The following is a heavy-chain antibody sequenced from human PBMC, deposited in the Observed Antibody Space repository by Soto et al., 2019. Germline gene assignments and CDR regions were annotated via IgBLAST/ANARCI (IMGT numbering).Heavy chain of an antibody. CDR1: GGSISSYD. D-gene: IGHD3-10*01. Sequence: QVQLQESGPGLVKPSETLSLTCTVSGGSISSYDWSWIRQPPGKGLEWIGYIYYSGSTNYNPSLKSRVTISVDTSKNQFSLKLSSVTAADTAVYYCARDRHGTMVRGVKAYGMDVWGQGTTVTVS. J-gene: IGHJ6*02. CDR2: IYYSGST. CDR3: ARDRHGTMVRGVKAYGMDV. V-gene: IGHV4-59*01.